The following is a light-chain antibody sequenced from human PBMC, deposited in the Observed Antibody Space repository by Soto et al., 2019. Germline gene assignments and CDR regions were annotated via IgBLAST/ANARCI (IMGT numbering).Light chain of an antibody. Sequence: EMVLTQSPRTLSLYPGERATLSCRASQSVSSNYLAWYQQKPGQAPRPLIYGASSRATGIPDRFSGSGAGTDFTLTISRLESEDFAVYYCQQYGSSPWTFGQGTKVDIK. CDR3: QQYGSSPWT. V-gene: IGKV3-20*01. CDR2: GAS. J-gene: IGKJ1*01. CDR1: QSVSSNY.